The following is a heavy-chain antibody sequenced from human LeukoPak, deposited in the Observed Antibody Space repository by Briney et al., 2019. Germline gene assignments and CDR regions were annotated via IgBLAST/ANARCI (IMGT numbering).Heavy chain of an antibody. D-gene: IGHD6-13*01. CDR2: IYSGSST. Sequence: GGSLRLSCAASGFTVSSSYMSWVRQAPGKGLEWVSVIYSGSSTYYADSVKGRFTISRDNSKNTLSLQMNSRRAEDTAVYYCARLLRVGTAAGFDYWGQGTLVTVSS. CDR3: ARLLRVGTAAGFDY. CDR1: GFTVSSSY. V-gene: IGHV3-53*01. J-gene: IGHJ4*02.